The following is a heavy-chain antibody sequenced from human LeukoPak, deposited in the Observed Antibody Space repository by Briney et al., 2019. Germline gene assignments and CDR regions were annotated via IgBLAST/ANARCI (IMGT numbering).Heavy chain of an antibody. J-gene: IGHJ3*02. Sequence: QPGGSLRLSCAASGFTFSSYGMGWVRQAPGKGLEWVSAISGSGGSTYYADSVKGRFTISRDNSKNTLYLQMNSLRAEDTAVYYCAKGARRAYCGGDCYLFDAFDIWGQGTMVTVSS. CDR1: GFTFSSYG. CDR3: AKGARRAYCGGDCYLFDAFDI. CDR2: ISGSGGST. D-gene: IGHD2-21*02. V-gene: IGHV3-23*01.